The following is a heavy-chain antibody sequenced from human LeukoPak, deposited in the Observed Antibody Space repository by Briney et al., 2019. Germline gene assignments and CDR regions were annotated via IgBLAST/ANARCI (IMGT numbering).Heavy chain of an antibody. CDR3: AKRLLVGTTVRPYLDY. CDR1: GFTFSTSA. J-gene: IGHJ4*02. Sequence: PGGSLRLSCAASGFTFSTSAISWVRQTPGKGLEWVSTLTGADGGTYYADSVKGRFTISRDNSKHTLYLEMNSLRAEDTAVYYCAKRLLVGTTVRPYLDYWGQGTLVTVSS. V-gene: IGHV3-23*01. CDR2: LTGADGGT. D-gene: IGHD1-26*01.